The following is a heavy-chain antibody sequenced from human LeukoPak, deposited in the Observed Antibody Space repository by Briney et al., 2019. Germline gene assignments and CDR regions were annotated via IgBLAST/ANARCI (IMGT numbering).Heavy chain of an antibody. J-gene: IGHJ4*02. CDR1: GFTFSSYS. V-gene: IGHV3-48*04. CDR3: ARAYGGNGNFDY. CDR2: ISSSSSTI. Sequence: QPGGSLRRSGAASGFTFSSYSMNWVRQAPGKGLGWVSYISSSSSTIYYADSVKGRFTISRDNAKNSLYLQMNSLRAEDTAVYYSARAYGGNGNFDYWGQGTLVTVSS. D-gene: IGHD4-23*01.